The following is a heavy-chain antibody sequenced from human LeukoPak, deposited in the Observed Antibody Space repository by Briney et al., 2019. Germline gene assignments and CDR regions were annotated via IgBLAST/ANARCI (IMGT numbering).Heavy chain of an antibody. J-gene: IGHJ2*01. CDR1: GGSISSYY. D-gene: IGHD6-13*01. Sequence: SETLSLTCTVSGGSISSYYWSGVRQPAGKGLEWIGRIDTGGNTNYKPSLKRRVTMSVDTSKNQFSLKLSYVTAADTAVYSCARVSSSWYQDWYFDLWGRGTLVTVSS. CDR3: ARVSSSWYQDWYFDL. V-gene: IGHV4-4*07. CDR2: IDTGGNT.